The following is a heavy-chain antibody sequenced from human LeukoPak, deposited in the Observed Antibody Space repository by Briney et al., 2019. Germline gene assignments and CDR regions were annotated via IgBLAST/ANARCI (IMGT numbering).Heavy chain of an antibody. CDR3: ARQRTGTDAFDI. J-gene: IGHJ3*02. CDR1: GGSISSSSDY. D-gene: IGHD1-1*01. V-gene: IGHV4-39*01. Sequence: PSETLSLTCTVSGGSISSSSDYWGWIRQPPGKGLEWIGSIYYSGSTYYNPSLKSRVTISVDTSKNQFSLKLSSVTAADTAVYYCARQRTGTDAFDIWGQGTMVTVSS. CDR2: IYYSGST.